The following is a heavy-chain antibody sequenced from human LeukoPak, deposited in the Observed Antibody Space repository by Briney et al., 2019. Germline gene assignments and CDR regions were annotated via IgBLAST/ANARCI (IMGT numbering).Heavy chain of an antibody. V-gene: IGHV3-7*01. D-gene: IGHD6-13*01. CDR3: ARVHSSSWFYYYYMDV. CDR1: GFTFSSYW. J-gene: IGHJ6*03. CDR2: INQDGSEK. Sequence: GGSLRLSCAASGFTFSSYWMSWVRQAPGKGLEWVANINQDGSEKYYVDSVKGRFTISRDNAKNSLYLQMNSLRAEDTAVYYCARVHSSSWFYYYYMDVWGKGTTVTVSS.